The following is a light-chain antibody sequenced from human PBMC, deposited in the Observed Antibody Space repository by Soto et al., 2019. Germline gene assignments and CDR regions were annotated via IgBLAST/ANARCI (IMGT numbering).Light chain of an antibody. CDR2: DDS. CDR1: RIGSKS. Sequence: SYELTQPPSVSVAPGQTARITCGGNRIGSKSVHWFPQKPGQAPVLVVHDDSDRPSGIPERFSGSNSGGTATLTISRVEAGDEADYYCQVWDSRDDHRVFGGGTKVTVL. CDR3: QVWDSRDDHRV. V-gene: IGLV3-21*02. J-gene: IGLJ2*01.